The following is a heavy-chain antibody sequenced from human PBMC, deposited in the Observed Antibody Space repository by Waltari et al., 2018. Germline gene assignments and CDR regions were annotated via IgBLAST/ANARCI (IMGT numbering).Heavy chain of an antibody. V-gene: IGHV3-30*18. D-gene: IGHD5-18*01. J-gene: IGHJ4*02. Sequence: QVQLVETGGGVVQPGRALRLSCAASGCTFSSDGKKWVRQAPGKGQEWGAVIWYDGSNKYYADSVKGRFTISRDNSKNTLYLQMNSLRAEDTAMYYCAKDRLDTAMALDYWGQGTLVTVSS. CDR2: IWYDGSNK. CDR3: AKDRLDTAMALDY. CDR1: GCTFSSDG.